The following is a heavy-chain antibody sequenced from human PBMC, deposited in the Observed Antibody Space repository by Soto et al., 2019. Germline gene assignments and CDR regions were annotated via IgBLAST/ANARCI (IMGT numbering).Heavy chain of an antibody. CDR1: GFTIGSDA. V-gene: IGHV3-23*01. CDR3: AKGRTPGCSGSSCTIRNGVDP. Sequence: EVQLLESGGGLVQPGGSLSLSCAAPGFTIGSDAMSWVRQAPGKGLEWVSAISGSGSCTLYADSVRGRFTVSRDNSRNTLYLHMTSLRGEETGIYYCAKGRTPGCSGSSCTIRNGVDPWGQGTLVTVSS. CDR2: ISGSGSCT. J-gene: IGHJ5*02. D-gene: IGHD2-15*01.